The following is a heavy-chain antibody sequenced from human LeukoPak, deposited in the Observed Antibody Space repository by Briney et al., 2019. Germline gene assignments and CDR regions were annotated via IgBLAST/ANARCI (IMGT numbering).Heavy chain of an antibody. CDR3: ARDFRLGGTTGWIN. CDR1: GFTFRNYA. Sequence: HPGGSLRVSCEASGFTFRNYAMTWIRQSPGKGLEWVSGISAGGHDRYYADSVKGRFIISRDNSRGTVSLQMDSLRVDDTAFYFCARDFRLGGTTGWINWGQGTLVVVSS. J-gene: IGHJ4*02. V-gene: IGHV3-23*01. D-gene: IGHD1/OR15-1a*01. CDR2: ISAGGHDR.